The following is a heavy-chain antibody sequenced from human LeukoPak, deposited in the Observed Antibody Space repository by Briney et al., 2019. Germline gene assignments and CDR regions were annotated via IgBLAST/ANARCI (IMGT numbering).Heavy chain of an antibody. V-gene: IGHV3-11*04. D-gene: IGHD4-17*01. Sequence: GGSLRLSCAASGFTFSDYYMSWIRQAPGKGLEWVSYISSSGSTIYYADSVKGRFTISRDNAKNSLYLQMSSLRAEDTAVYYCARDWHDYGDYLYNWFDPWGQGTLVTVSS. CDR3: ARDWHDYGDYLYNWFDP. CDR1: GFTFSDYY. CDR2: ISSSGSTI. J-gene: IGHJ5*02.